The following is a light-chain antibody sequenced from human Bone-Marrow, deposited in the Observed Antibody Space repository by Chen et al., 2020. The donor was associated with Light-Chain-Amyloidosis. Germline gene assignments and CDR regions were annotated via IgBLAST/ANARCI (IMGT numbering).Light chain of an antibody. V-gene: IGKV1-33*01. CDR1: QDISDY. CDR3: QQYHDLPIT. Sequence: DIQMTQSPSSLSTSVGDRVTITCLASQDISDYLNWYQQKPGKGPNLLIYDASHLQMGVPSRFSGSGSGTHFTLTIGSLQPDDIATYYCQQYHDLPITFGQGTRLE. J-gene: IGKJ5*01. CDR2: DAS.